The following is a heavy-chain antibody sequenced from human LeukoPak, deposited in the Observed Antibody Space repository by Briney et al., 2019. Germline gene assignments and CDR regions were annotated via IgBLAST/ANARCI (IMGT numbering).Heavy chain of an antibody. CDR3: ARGGASELYYFDY. J-gene: IGHJ4*02. Sequence: GGSLRLSCAASGFTVSNKYMSCVSQAPGKGLECVSVIYNGGNTYYADSVKGRFTISRDNSKNTLYLQMNSLRAEDTAIYYCARGGASELYYFDYWGQGTLVTVSS. CDR2: IYNGGNT. CDR1: GFTVSNKY. D-gene: IGHD2-15*01. V-gene: IGHV3-53*01.